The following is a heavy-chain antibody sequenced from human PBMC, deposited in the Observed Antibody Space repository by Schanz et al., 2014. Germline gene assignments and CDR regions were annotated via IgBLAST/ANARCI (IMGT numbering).Heavy chain of an antibody. D-gene: IGHD2-2*01. J-gene: IGHJ6*03. CDR3: ARVKYCTITRCYRTETEGIYYMDV. Sequence: VQLLESGGGLVQPGRSLRLSCAASGFTLSSYGMHWVRQAPGKGLEWVAFINSDGTKRFYADSVKSRFTISRDNSRNTLYLQMKSLRAEDTAVYYCARVKYCTITRCYRTETEGIYYMDVWGKGTTVTVSS. CDR2: INSDGTKR. V-gene: IGHV3-33*08. CDR1: GFTLSSYG.